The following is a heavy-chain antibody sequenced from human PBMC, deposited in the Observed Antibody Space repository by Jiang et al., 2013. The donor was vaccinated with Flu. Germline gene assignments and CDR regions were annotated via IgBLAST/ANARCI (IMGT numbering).Heavy chain of an antibody. Sequence: GLVKPSETLSLTCTVSGGSISSSSYYWGWIRQPPGKGLEWIGSIYYSGSTYYNPSLKSRVTISVDTSKNQFSLKLSSVTAADTAVYYCARVFSSVAGTEEVEGWFDPWGQGTLVTVSS. D-gene: IGHD6-19*01. CDR2: IYYSGST. V-gene: IGHV4-39*07. CDR3: ARVFSSVAGTEEVEGWFDP. J-gene: IGHJ5*02. CDR1: GGSISSSSYY.